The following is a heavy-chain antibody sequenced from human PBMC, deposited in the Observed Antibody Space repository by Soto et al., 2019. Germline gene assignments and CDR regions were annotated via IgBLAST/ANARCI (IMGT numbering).Heavy chain of an antibody. J-gene: IGHJ4*02. CDR2: INPDGNEK. Sequence: SGGSLRLSCAASGFTFSTFWMDWVRQVPGKGLEWVANINPDGNEKHYVGSVQGRFIISRDNAKNSLYPHMSSLTAEDSALYYCSRSLDSWGQGTRVTVSS. CDR1: GFTFSTFW. CDR3: SRSLDS. V-gene: IGHV3-7*01.